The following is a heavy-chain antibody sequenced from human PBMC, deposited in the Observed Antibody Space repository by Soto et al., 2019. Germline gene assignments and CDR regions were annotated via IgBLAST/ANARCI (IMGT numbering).Heavy chain of an antibody. CDR3: AITVVTPREYFQH. CDR1: GGSFSGYY. CDR2: INHSGST. J-gene: IGHJ1*01. V-gene: IGHV4-34*01. Sequence: QVQLQQWGAGLLKPSETLSLTCAVYGGSFSGYYWSWIRQPPGKGLEWIGEINHSGSTNYNPSLKSRVTISVDTSKNQFSLQLSSVTAADTAVYYCAITVVTPREYFQHWGQGTLVTVSS. D-gene: IGHD2-21*02.